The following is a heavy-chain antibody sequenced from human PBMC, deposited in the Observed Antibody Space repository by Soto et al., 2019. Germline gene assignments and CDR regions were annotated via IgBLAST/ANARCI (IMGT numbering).Heavy chain of an antibody. CDR3: TTDRGQMYDFAY. CDR1: GFTFGNAW. J-gene: IGHJ4*02. V-gene: IGHV3-15*01. D-gene: IGHD2-8*01. Sequence: EVQLVESGGGLVKPGGSLRLSCAASGFTFGNAWMNWVRQTPGKGLEWVGRIKSKTDGGTADYAAPVKGRFTISRDDSKTALNLQMTGLKTGDTAVYYCTTDRGQMYDFAYWGQGTLAPV. CDR2: IKSKTDGGTA.